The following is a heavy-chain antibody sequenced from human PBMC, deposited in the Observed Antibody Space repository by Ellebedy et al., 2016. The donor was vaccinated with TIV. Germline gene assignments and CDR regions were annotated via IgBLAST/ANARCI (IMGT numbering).Heavy chain of an antibody. D-gene: IGHD2-2*01. CDR1: GYTLTELS. Sequence: ASVKVSCXVSGYTLTELSMHWVRQAPGKGLEWMGGFDPEDGETIYAQKFQGRVTMTEDTSTDTAYMELSSLRSEDTAVYYCASCYCSSTSCSFDYWGQGTLVTVSS. J-gene: IGHJ4*02. CDR3: ASCYCSSTSCSFDY. V-gene: IGHV1-24*01. CDR2: FDPEDGET.